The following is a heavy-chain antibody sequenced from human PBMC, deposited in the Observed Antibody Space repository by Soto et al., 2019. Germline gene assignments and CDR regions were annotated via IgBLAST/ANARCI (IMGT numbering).Heavy chain of an antibody. CDR3: ARDPWQQRYYYYGMDV. CDR1: GFTFSSYW. V-gene: IGHV3-74*01. J-gene: IGHJ6*02. Sequence: LRLSCAASGFTFSSYWMHWVRQAPGEGLVWVSRINSDGSSTSYADSVKGRFTISRDNAKNTLYLQMNSLRAEDTAVYYCARDPWQQRYYYYGMDVWGQGTTVTVSS. D-gene: IGHD6-13*01. CDR2: INSDGSST.